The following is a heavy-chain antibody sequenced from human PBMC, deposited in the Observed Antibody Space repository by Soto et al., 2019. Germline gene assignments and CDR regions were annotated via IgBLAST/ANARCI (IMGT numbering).Heavy chain of an antibody. CDR2: IYHSGST. V-gene: IGHV4-4*02. J-gene: IGHJ4*02. Sequence: SETLSLTCAVSGGSISSSNWWSWVRQPPGKGLEWIGEIYHSGSTNYNPSLKSRVTISVDKSKNQFSLKLSSVTAADTAVYYCASFGYSSSSVDYWGQGTLVTVSS. CDR1: GGSISSSNW. D-gene: IGHD6-6*01. CDR3: ASFGYSSSSVDY.